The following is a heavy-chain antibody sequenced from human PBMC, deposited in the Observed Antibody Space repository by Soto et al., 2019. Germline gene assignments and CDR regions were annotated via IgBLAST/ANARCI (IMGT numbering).Heavy chain of an antibody. CDR3: AKDRSLYGSGSYLSY. CDR2: ISYDGSNK. CDR1: GFTFSSYG. J-gene: IGHJ4*02. V-gene: IGHV3-30*18. D-gene: IGHD3-10*01. Sequence: GGSLSLSCAASGFTFSSYGMHWVRQAPGKGLEWVAVISYDGSNKYYADSVKGRFTISRDNSKNTLYLQMNSLRAEDTAVYYCAKDRSLYGSGSYLSYWGQGTLVTVSS.